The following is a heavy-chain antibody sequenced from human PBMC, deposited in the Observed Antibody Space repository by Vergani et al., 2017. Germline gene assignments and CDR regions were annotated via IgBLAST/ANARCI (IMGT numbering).Heavy chain of an antibody. CDR3: AHVKRITIFGVVITPYFDY. J-gene: IGHJ4*02. CDR1: GYSISSGYF. V-gene: IGHV4-38-2*02. D-gene: IGHD3-3*01. CDR2: IDRTGRT. Sequence: QVQLQESGPRLVKPSETLSLICSVSGYSISSGYFWGWIRQSPGKGLEWLGTIDRTGRTHLSPSLKSRLTITKDTSKNQVVLTMTNMDPVDTATYYCAHVKRITIFGVVITPYFDYWGQGTLVTVSS.